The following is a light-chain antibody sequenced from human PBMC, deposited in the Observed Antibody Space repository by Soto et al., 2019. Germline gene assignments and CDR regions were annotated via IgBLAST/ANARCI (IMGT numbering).Light chain of an antibody. Sequence: DIQVTQSPSSLSASVGDRVTITCRASQSISTYLHWYQQKPGKAPHLLIYAASTLQSGVPSRFSGSGSGTDFTLTISSLLPEDFATYYCQQSYNNPLTFGGGTKVEVK. V-gene: IGKV1-39*01. CDR2: AAS. CDR3: QQSYNNPLT. CDR1: QSISTY. J-gene: IGKJ4*01.